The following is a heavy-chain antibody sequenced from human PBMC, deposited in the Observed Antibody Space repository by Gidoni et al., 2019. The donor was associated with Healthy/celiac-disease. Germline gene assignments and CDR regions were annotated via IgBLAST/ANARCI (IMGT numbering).Heavy chain of an antibody. V-gene: IGHV4-31*03. Sequence: QVQLQESGPGLVKPSQTLSLTCTVSGGPISSGGYYWSWIRQHPGKGLEWIGYIYYSGSTYYNPSLKSRVTISVDTSKNQFSLKLSSVTAADTAVYYCARGGIAAAGTSGANWFDPWGQGTLVTVSS. CDR1: GGPISSGGYY. J-gene: IGHJ5*02. CDR3: ARGGIAAAGTSGANWFDP. CDR2: IYYSGST. D-gene: IGHD6-13*01.